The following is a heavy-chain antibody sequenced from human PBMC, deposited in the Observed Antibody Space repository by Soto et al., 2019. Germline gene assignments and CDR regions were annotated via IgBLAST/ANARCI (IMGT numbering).Heavy chain of an antibody. J-gene: IGHJ5*01. V-gene: IGHV4-4*02. CDR3: ARVRQGCSANNCYFDP. CDR2: VHISGHS. Sequence: SETLSPTCTLSGGSVRAPDWWNWVRQSPDKGLEWIAEVHISGHSNYNPSLRSRVSVSIDSSKNQFYLNLNSVTAADTAIYYCARVRQGCSANNCYFDPWGQGTQVTVSS. CDR1: GGSVRAPDW. D-gene: IGHD1-1*01.